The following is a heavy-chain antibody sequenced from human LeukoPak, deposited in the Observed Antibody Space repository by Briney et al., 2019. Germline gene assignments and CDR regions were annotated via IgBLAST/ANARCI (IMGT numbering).Heavy chain of an antibody. CDR2: IYYSGST. CDR3: ARQQMYYFDY. Sequence: SETLSLTCTVSGGSISSSSYYWGWSRQPPGKGLEWIGSIYYSGSTYYNPSLKSRVTISVDTSKNQFSLKLSSVTAADTAVYYCARQQMYYFDYWGQGTLVTVSS. V-gene: IGHV4-39*01. CDR1: GGSISSSSYY. J-gene: IGHJ4*02.